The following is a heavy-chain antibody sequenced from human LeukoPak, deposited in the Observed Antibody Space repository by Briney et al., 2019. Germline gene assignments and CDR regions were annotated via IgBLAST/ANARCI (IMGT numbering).Heavy chain of an antibody. V-gene: IGHV3-30*04. D-gene: IGHD3-16*02. Sequence: GGSLRLSCVPPGITFSSSAMHWVRQAPGKGPESVASISYDGSNTYYADPAKGRFTIPRASSKNPLSLDTNTPRYQHPPPYYCARVSSEGRLSSLEYFQHWGQGTLVTVSS. CDR1: GITFSSSA. CDR3: ARVSSEGRLSSLEYFQH. J-gene: IGHJ1*01. CDR2: ISYDGSNT.